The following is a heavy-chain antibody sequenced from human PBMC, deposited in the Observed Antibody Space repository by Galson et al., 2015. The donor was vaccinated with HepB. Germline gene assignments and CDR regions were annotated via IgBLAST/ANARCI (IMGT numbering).Heavy chain of an antibody. V-gene: IGHV1-18*01. Sequence: SVKVSCKASGYTFTNYGINWVRQAPGQGLEWMGWISDYNVNTNYAQKLQDRVTVTTDTSTSTAYMELRSLRSDDTAVYYCARARYSTSPPDYWGQGTLVTVSS. D-gene: IGHD1-26*01. J-gene: IGHJ4*02. CDR2: ISDYNVNT. CDR1: GYTFTNYG. CDR3: ARARYSTSPPDY.